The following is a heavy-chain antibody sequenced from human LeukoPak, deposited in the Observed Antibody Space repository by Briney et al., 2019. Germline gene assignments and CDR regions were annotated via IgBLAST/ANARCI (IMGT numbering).Heavy chain of an antibody. V-gene: IGHV4-39*07. D-gene: IGHD3-22*01. J-gene: IGHJ4*02. Sequence: PSETLSLTCTVSGGSISSSSYYWGWIRQPPGRGLEWIGSIYYSGSTYYNPSFKSRVTISVDTSKNQFSLKLSSVTAADTAVYYCAREWLSTRPFDYWGQGTLVTVSS. CDR2: IYYSGST. CDR1: GGSISSSSYY. CDR3: AREWLSTRPFDY.